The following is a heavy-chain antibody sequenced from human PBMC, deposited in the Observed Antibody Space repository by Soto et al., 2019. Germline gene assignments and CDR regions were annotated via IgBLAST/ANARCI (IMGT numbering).Heavy chain of an antibody. CDR3: ARDRPITIFGVVIPDYYYYGMDV. Sequence: GASVKVSCKASGYTFTGYYMHWVRQAPGQGLEWMGWINPNSGGTNYAQKFQGRVTMTRDTSISTAYMELSRLRSDDTAVYYCARDRPITIFGVVIPDYYYYGMDVWGQGTTVTVSS. V-gene: IGHV1-2*02. J-gene: IGHJ6*02. CDR1: GYTFTGYY. D-gene: IGHD3-3*01. CDR2: INPNSGGT.